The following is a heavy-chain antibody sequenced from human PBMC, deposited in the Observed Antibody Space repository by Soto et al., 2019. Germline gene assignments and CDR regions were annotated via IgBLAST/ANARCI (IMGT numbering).Heavy chain of an antibody. CDR2: ISYDGSNK. CDR1: GLTFSRYG. CDR3: AKNTTPFSYYDILAGTTIYYSVLAF. V-gene: IGHV3-30*18. J-gene: IGHJ6*04. D-gene: IGHD3-9*01. Sequence: GSLRLSGAGSGLTFSRYGMHWVRQAPGKGLEWVAVISYDGSNKYYADSVKGRFTISRDNSKNTLYLQMNSLRAEDTAVYYCAKNTTPFSYYDILAGTTIYYSVLAFWGKGTTVPVTP.